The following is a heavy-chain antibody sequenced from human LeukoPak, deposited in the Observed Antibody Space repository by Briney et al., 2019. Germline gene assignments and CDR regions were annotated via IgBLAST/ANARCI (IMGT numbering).Heavy chain of an antibody. D-gene: IGHD1-7*01. V-gene: IGHV4-59*01. Sequence: SETLSLTCTVSGGSISSYYWSWIRRPPGKGLEWIGYIYYSGSTNYNPSLKSRVTISVDTSKNQFSLKLSSVTAADTAVYYCAASNYGDAFDIWGQGTRVTVSS. CDR1: GGSISSYY. J-gene: IGHJ3*02. CDR3: AASNYGDAFDI. CDR2: IYYSGST.